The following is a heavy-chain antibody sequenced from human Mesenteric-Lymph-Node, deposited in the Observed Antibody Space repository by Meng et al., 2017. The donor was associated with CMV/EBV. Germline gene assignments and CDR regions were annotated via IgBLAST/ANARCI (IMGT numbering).Heavy chain of an antibody. CDR3: ARLVPTAPWDYYFDY. D-gene: IGHD2-2*01. V-gene: IGHV3-11*04. CDR1: GFTFSDYY. Sequence: GESLKISCAASGFTFSDYYMSWIRQAPGKGLEWVSYISSSGSTIYYADSVKGRFTISRDNAKNSLYLQMNSLRVEDTAVYYCARLVPTAPWDYYFDYWGQGTLVTVSS. J-gene: IGHJ4*02. CDR2: ISSSGSTI.